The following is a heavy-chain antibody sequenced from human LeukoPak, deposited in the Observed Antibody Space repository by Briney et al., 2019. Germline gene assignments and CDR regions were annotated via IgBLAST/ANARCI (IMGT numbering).Heavy chain of an antibody. J-gene: IGHJ3*02. CDR1: GGTFSSYA. CDR2: IIPIFGTA. Sequence: SVKVSCKASGGTFSSYAISWVRQAPGQGLEWMGGIIPIFGTANYAQKFQGRVTITADESTSTAYMELSSLRSEDTAVYYCARPPAPYDSSGYYQLRDAFDIWGQGTMVTVSS. CDR3: ARPPAPYDSSGYYQLRDAFDI. V-gene: IGHV1-69*01. D-gene: IGHD3-22*01.